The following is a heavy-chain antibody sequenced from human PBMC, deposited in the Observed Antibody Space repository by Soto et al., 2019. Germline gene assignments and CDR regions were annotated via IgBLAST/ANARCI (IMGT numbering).Heavy chain of an antibody. V-gene: IGHV3-48*01. Sequence: GGSLRLSCAASGFTFSSYSMNWVRQAPGKGLEWVSYISSSSSTIYYADSVKGRFTISRDNAKNSLYLQMNSLRAEDTAVYYCATSSYGDYGAYDYWGQGTLVTVSS. CDR1: GFTFSSYS. CDR3: ATSSYGDYGAYDY. D-gene: IGHD4-17*01. CDR2: ISSSSSTI. J-gene: IGHJ4*02.